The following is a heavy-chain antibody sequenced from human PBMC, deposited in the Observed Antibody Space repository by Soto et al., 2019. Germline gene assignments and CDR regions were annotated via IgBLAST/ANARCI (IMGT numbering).Heavy chain of an antibody. Sequence: GGSLRLSCAASGFMFSDYAMTWARQAPGKELEWVSGLLRPGRSTYYADSVKGRFTISGDTSANTVYLQMDSLRAEDTAVYYCAKDAIANDGIWLMDSWGQGALVTAPQ. CDR3: AKDAIANDGIWLMDS. CDR1: GFMFSDYA. J-gene: IGHJ5*02. D-gene: IGHD3-16*01. V-gene: IGHV3-23*01. CDR2: LLRPGRST.